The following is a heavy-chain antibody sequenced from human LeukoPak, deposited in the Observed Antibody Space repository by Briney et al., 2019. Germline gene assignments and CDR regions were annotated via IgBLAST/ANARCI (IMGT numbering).Heavy chain of an antibody. Sequence: ASVKVSCKASGYTFNRTYMHWLRQAPGQGLEWMGIINLGGGSTSYAQKFQGRVTMTRDTSTSIVYMELSSLRPEDTAVYYCARVTGVGGYYFDYWGQGTMVSVSS. D-gene: IGHD3-22*01. V-gene: IGHV1-46*02. CDR3: ARVTGVGGYYFDY. J-gene: IGHJ4*02. CDR2: INLGGGST. CDR1: GYTFNRTY.